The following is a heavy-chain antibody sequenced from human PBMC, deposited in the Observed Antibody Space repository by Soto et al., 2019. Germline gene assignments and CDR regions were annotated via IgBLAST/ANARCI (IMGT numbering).Heavy chain of an antibody. V-gene: IGHV3-23*01. CDR2: ISGSDGVT. J-gene: IGHJ4*02. D-gene: IGHD3-10*01. CDR3: AKNRQFRSYYESAGHYDN. Sequence: EVELLESGGGLVQPGGSLRLSCVASGFTFKNYDMRWIRQAPGKGLEWVSGISGSDGVTYYADSVKGRFTISRDNSKNTLYLQMNSLRAEDTAIYYCAKNRQFRSYYESAGHYDNWGQGTLVTVSS. CDR1: GFTFKNYD.